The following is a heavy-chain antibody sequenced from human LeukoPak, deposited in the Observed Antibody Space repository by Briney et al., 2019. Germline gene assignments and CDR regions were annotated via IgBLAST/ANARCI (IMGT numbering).Heavy chain of an antibody. Sequence: GGSLRLSCAASEFSVGSNYMTWVRQAPGKGLEWVSLIYSGGSTYYADSVKGRFTISRDNSKNTLYLQMNSLRPEDTALYHCAKEVDCPSDCLFFHSWGQGTLVTVSS. V-gene: IGHV3-53*05. CDR1: EFSVGSNY. D-gene: IGHD2-21*02. J-gene: IGHJ4*02. CDR2: IYSGGST. CDR3: AKEVDCPSDCLFFHS.